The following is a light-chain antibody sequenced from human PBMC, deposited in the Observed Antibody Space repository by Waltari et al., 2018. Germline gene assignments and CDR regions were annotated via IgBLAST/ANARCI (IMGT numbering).Light chain of an antibody. Sequence: QSALTQPRSVSGSPGQSVTISCTGTSSDVGGYNYVSWYQQYPGKAPKLIIYDVTKRPSGVPDRFSGSKSGNTASLTISGLQAEDEADYYCCSYGGSYSFVVFGGGTKLTVL. V-gene: IGLV2-11*01. CDR3: CSYGGSYSFVV. J-gene: IGLJ2*01. CDR2: DVT. CDR1: SSDVGGYNY.